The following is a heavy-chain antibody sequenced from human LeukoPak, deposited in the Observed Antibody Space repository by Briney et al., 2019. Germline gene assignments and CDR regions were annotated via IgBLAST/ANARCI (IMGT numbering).Heavy chain of an antibody. J-gene: IGHJ4*02. CDR3: ARHFIFLEGNYFDY. V-gene: IGHV4-30-2*01. Sequence: PSETLSLTCTVSGGSISSGGYYWTWIRQPPGKGLEWIGYISHSGTTYYNLSLKSRVTMSEDRSKNQVSLKVNSVTAADTAVYYCARHFIFLEGNYFDYWGQGTLVTVSS. CDR2: ISHSGTT. D-gene: IGHD3-3*02. CDR1: GGSISSGGYY.